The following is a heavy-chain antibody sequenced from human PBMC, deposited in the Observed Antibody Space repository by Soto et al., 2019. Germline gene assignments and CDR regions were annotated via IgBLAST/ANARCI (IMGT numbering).Heavy chain of an antibody. CDR1: GYTFTSYY. J-gene: IGHJ4*02. Sequence: SVKVSCKASGYTFTSYYMYWVRQATGQGLEWMGGIIPIFGTANYARKFQGRVTITADESTSTAYMELSSLRSEDTAVYYCGRHEFYYGGCDHWGQGTLVTVSS. V-gene: IGHV1-69*13. CDR2: IIPIFGTA. D-gene: IGHD3-10*01. CDR3: GRHEFYYGGCDH.